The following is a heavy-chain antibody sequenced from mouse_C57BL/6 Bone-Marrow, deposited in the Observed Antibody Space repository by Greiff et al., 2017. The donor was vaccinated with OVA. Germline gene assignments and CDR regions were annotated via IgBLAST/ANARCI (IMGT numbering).Heavy chain of an antibody. CDR3: ARGPITTVVASYYYAMDY. CDR1: GFTFSDYG. Sequence: EVQVVESGGGLVKPGGSLKLSCAASGFTFSDYGMHWVRQAPEKGLEWVAYISSGSSTIYYADTVKGRFTISRDNAKNTLFLQMTSLRSEDTAMYYCARGPITTVVASYYYAMDYWGQGTSVTVSS. J-gene: IGHJ4*01. CDR2: ISSGSSTI. D-gene: IGHD1-1*01. V-gene: IGHV5-17*01.